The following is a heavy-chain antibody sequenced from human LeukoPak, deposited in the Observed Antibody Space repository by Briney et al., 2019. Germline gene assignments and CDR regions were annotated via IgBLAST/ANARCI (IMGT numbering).Heavy chain of an antibody. J-gene: IGHJ4*02. CDR2: INPSGGST. CDR1: GYTFTSYY. D-gene: IGHD6-13*01. CDR3: ARGSRSSSSWYYFDY. V-gene: IGHV1-46*01. Sequence: GASVKVSCKASGYTFTSYYMHWVRQAPGQGLEWMGIINPSGGSTSYAQKFQGRVTMTRNTSISTAYMELSSLRSEDTAVYYCARGSRSSSSWYYFDYWGQGTLVTVSS.